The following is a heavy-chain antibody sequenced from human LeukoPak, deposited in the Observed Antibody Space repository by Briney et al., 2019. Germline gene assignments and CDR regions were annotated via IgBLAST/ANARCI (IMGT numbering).Heavy chain of an antibody. D-gene: IGHD2-2*02. V-gene: IGHV1-2*02. CDR2: INPNSGGT. CDR3: AREYCSSTSCYSAEHFQH. J-gene: IGHJ1*01. CDR1: GYTFTCYY. Sequence: ASLKVSCKASGYTFTCYYMHWVRQAPGQGLEWMGWINPNSGGTNYAQKFQGRVTMTRDTSISTAYMELSRLRSDDTAVYYCAREYCSSTSCYSAEHFQHWGQGTLVTVSS.